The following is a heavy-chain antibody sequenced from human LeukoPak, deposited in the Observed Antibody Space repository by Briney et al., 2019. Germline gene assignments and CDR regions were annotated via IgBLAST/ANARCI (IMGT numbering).Heavy chain of an antibody. Sequence: ASVKVSCKASGYTFTGYYMHWVRQAPGQGLEWMGRINPNSGGTNYAQKFQGRVTMTRDTSISTAYMELSRLRSDDTAVYYCARVSAGYSSSWYTGKFDIWGQGTMVTVSS. CDR1: GYTFTGYY. V-gene: IGHV1-2*06. D-gene: IGHD6-13*01. CDR2: INPNSGGT. CDR3: ARVSAGYSSSWYTGKFDI. J-gene: IGHJ3*02.